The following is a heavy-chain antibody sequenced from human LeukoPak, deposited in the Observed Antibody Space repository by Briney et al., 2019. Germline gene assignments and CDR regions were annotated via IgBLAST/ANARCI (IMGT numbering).Heavy chain of an antibody. CDR2: ISAYNGNT. CDR3: ARRLPRDYYMDV. CDR1: GYTFTSYG. Sequence: ASVKVSCKASGYTFTSYGISWVRQAPGQGLEWMGWISAYNGNTNYAQKFQGRVTMTRNTSISTAYMELSSLRSEDTAVYYCARRLPRDYYMDVWGKGTTVTISS. D-gene: IGHD2-21*02. V-gene: IGHV1-18*01. J-gene: IGHJ6*03.